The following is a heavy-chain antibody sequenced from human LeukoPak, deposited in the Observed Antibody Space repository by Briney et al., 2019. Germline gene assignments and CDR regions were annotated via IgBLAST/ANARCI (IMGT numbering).Heavy chain of an antibody. CDR3: TRDLDALGSYYYYYMDV. D-gene: IGHD6-6*01. CDR2: IKSKTDGGTT. Sequence: GGSLRLSCAAYGFTFSNAWMSWVRQAPGKGLEWVGRIKSKTDGGTTDYAAPVKGRFTISRDDSKNTLYLQMNSLKTEDTAVYYCTRDLDALGSYYYYYMDVWGKGTTVTVSS. V-gene: IGHV3-15*01. J-gene: IGHJ6*03. CDR1: GFTFSNAW.